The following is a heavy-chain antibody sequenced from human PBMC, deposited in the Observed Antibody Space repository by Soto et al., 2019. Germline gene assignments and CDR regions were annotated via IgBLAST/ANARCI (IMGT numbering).Heavy chain of an antibody. V-gene: IGHV3-7*05. CDR1: EFIFSRYW. J-gene: IGHJ4*02. Sequence: EVQLVESGGGLVQPGGSLRLSCAASEFIFSRYWMSWVRQTPGKGLEWVANIKQDGSEKYYVDSVKGRFTISRDNAKNSLYLQMNSLRAEDTAIYYCARGIAVAGTAVFDYWGQGTLVTVSS. CDR2: IKQDGSEK. D-gene: IGHD6-19*01. CDR3: ARGIAVAGTAVFDY.